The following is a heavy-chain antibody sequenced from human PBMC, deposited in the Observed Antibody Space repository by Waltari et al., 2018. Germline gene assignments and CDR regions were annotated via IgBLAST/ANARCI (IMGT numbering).Heavy chain of an antibody. CDR1: GGSFSGYY. CDR2: INHSGST. Sequence: QVQLQQWGAGLLKPSETLSLTCAVYGGSFSGYYWSWIRQPPGKGLEWIGEINHSGSTNYNASLRSRVTRSIDTSKNQFSLKLSSVTAADTAVYYCARGPISWYYYGSGPYFDYWGQGTLVTVSS. J-gene: IGHJ4*02. V-gene: IGHV4-34*01. CDR3: ARGPISWYYYGSGPYFDY. D-gene: IGHD3-10*01.